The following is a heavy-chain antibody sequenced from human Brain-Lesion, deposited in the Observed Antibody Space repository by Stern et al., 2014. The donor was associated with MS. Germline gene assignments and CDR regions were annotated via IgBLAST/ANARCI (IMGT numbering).Heavy chain of an antibody. D-gene: IGHD1-26*01. CDR3: ATLSPGAGGNYYRHFDY. Sequence: QDQLVESGAEVKKPGASVKVSCKVSGYTLTELSMHWVRQAPRKGLEWMGGFDPEDGDTIYAQKFQGRVTMAEDTSTDTAYMELSSLRSEDTAVYYCATLSPGAGGNYYRHFDYWGQGTLVTVSS. CDR2: FDPEDGDT. CDR1: GYTLTELS. V-gene: IGHV1-24*01. J-gene: IGHJ4*02.